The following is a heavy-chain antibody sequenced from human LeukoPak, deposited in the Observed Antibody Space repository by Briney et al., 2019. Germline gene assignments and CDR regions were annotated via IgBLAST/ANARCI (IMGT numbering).Heavy chain of an antibody. CDR1: GFTFNTSS. CDR3: VKDVGPASRGLAEYFQH. Sequence: AGSLTLSCAASGFTFNTSSMHWVRQPPPKQLEWVPLISSDGSNRHYAASVKGRFTISRDNSKNMLYMQMTNLRGEDTAVFYCVKDVGPASRGLAEYFQHCGQGTLVPVSS. J-gene: IGHJ1*01. D-gene: IGHD2-2*01. CDR2: ISSDGSNR. V-gene: IGHV3-30*18.